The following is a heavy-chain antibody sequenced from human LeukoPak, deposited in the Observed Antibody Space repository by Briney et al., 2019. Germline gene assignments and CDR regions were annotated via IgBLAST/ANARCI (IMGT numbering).Heavy chain of an antibody. D-gene: IGHD5-12*01. CDR3: AREGEHSGYYNDY. V-gene: IGHV3-30*02. CDR2: IRHDGINE. Sequence: PGGSLRLSCAASGFPFSSFGMHWVRQAPGKGLEWVAYIRHDGINEYYADSVKGRFTISRDISKKTLYLQMNSLRPEDTALYYCAREGEHSGYYNDYWGQGTLVTVSS. J-gene: IGHJ4*02. CDR1: GFPFSSFG.